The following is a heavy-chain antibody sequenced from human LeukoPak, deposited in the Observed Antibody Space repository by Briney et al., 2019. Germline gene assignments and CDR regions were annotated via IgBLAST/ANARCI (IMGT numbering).Heavy chain of an antibody. Sequence: GGTLRLSCAASGITFSSYGMSWVRQAPGKGLEWVSYISSSSSTIYYADSVKGRFTISRDNAKNSLYLQMNSLRAEDTAVYYCATQLELRIFDYWGQGTLVTVSS. CDR3: ATQLELRIFDY. V-gene: IGHV3-48*01. CDR2: ISSSSSTI. J-gene: IGHJ4*02. CDR1: GITFSSYG. D-gene: IGHD1-7*01.